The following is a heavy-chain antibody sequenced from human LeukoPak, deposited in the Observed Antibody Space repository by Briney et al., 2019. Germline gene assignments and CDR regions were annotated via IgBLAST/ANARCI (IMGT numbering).Heavy chain of an antibody. CDR1: GGSISSNSYS. J-gene: IGHJ5*02. CDR3: ARVISTSGSYCLDP. V-gene: IGHV4-39*01. D-gene: IGHD3-10*01. Sequence: PSETLSLTCTVSGGSISSNSYSWGWIRQPRGKGLECIGSIFYTGHAYYSPSLKSRVTMSVDTSKNQFSLKLSSVTAADTAVFYCARVISTSGSYCLDPWGQGTLVTVSS. CDR2: IFYTGHA.